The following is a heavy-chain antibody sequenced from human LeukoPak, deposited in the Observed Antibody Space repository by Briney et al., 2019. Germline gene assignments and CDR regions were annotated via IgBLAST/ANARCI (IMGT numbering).Heavy chain of an antibody. CDR3: ARGLYYYDSSGYYPFDY. V-gene: IGHV1-69*13. CDR2: IIPIFGTA. CDR1: GYTFTSYG. Sequence: SVKVSCKASGYTFTSYGISWVRQAPGQGLEWMGGIIPIFGTANYAQKFQGRVTITADESTSTAYMELSSLRSEDTAVYYCARGLYYYDSSGYYPFDYWGQGTLVTVSS. J-gene: IGHJ4*02. D-gene: IGHD3-22*01.